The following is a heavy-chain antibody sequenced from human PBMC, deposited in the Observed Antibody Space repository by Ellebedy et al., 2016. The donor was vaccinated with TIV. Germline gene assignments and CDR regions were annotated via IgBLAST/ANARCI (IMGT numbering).Heavy chain of an antibody. CDR1: GGSFSKYA. V-gene: IGHV1-69*13. CDR3: ATSEIVIVPAASQYYYYAMDV. Sequence: SVKVSCXASGGSFSKYAISWVRLAPGQGLEWMGGIIPVFGTTNSAHNFQGRVTITADESTTTAYMELSSLRFEDTAVYYCATSEIVIVPAASQYYYYAMDVWGHGTTVTVSS. D-gene: IGHD2-2*01. J-gene: IGHJ6*02. CDR2: IIPVFGTT.